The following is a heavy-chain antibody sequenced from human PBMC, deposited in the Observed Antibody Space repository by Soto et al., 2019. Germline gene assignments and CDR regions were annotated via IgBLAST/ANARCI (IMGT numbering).Heavy chain of an antibody. V-gene: IGHV3-15*01. CDR1: GFSFTNTW. Sequence: GGSLRLSCAASGFSFTNTWMSWVRQAPGKGLEWVGRIKSKTDGGTTEYAAPVKGRFTISRDDSKNTLYLQMDSLKTEDTAVYYCSPTHSGYDLDYWGQGTLVTVSS. J-gene: IGHJ4*02. D-gene: IGHD5-12*01. CDR2: IKSKTDGGTT. CDR3: SPTHSGYDLDY.